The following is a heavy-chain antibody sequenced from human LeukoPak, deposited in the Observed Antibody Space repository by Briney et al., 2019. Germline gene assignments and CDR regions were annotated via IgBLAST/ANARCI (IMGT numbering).Heavy chain of an antibody. J-gene: IGHJ4*02. V-gene: IGHV1-18*01. CDR3: ARDVSRGYMDY. CDR1: GYIFTDYG. Sequence: ASVRVSCRASGYIFTDYGITWVRQAPGQGLEWMGWISTNTGDTVYAENVQGRVTLTTDTSTNTAYMDVTSLNSDDTALYFCARDVSRGYMDYWGQGILVTVSS. CDR2: ISTNTGDT.